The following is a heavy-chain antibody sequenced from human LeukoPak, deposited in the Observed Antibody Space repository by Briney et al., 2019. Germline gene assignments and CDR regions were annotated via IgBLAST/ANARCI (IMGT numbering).Heavy chain of an antibody. J-gene: IGHJ4*02. Sequence: GGSLRLSCAASGFTFSSYGMHWVRQAPGKGLEWVAFIRYDGSHKYYADSVKGRFTISRDNSKNTLYLQMNSLRAEDTAVYYCAKDRRPNNYHASGTHYWGQGTLVTVAS. CDR2: IRYDGSHK. CDR3: AKDRRPNNYHASGTHY. V-gene: IGHV3-30*02. D-gene: IGHD3-10*01. CDR1: GFTFSSYG.